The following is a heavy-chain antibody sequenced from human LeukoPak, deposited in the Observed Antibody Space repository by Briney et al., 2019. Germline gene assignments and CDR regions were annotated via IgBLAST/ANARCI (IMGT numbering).Heavy chain of an antibody. CDR2: FDPEDGET. V-gene: IGHV1-24*01. CDR3: ATGITGTTLDY. Sequence: ASGQVSCQVSGYTPTELSMPWVGQAPGKGLEWMGGFDPEDGETIYAQKFQGRVTMTEDTSTDTAYMELSSLRSEDTAVYYCATGITGTTLDYWGQGTLVTVSS. CDR1: GYTPTELS. D-gene: IGHD1-7*01. J-gene: IGHJ4*02.